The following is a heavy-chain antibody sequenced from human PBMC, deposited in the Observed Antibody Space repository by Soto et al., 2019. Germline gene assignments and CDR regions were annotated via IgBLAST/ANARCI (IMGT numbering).Heavy chain of an antibody. D-gene: IGHD3-3*01. CDR1: GGSISSSNW. V-gene: IGHV4-4*02. Sequence: SETLSLTCAVSGGSISSSNWWSWVRQPPGKGLEWIGEIYHSGSTNYNPSLKSRVTISVDKSKNQFSLKLSSVTAADTAVYYCARDRTQYYDFWSGYLGDDYWGQGTLVTVSS. CDR3: ARDRTQYYDFWSGYLGDDY. J-gene: IGHJ4*02. CDR2: IYHSGST.